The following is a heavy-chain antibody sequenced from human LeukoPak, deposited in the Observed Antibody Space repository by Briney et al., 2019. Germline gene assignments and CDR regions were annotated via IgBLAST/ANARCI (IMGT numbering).Heavy chain of an antibody. CDR2: INPNGGAT. J-gene: IGHJ5*02. V-gene: IGHV1-2*02. CDR3: ARDLYCSGDTCYFWFDP. CDR1: GYTFTDYY. D-gene: IGHD2-15*01. Sequence: GASVKVSCKPAGYTFTDYYIHWVRQAPGQGFEWMGWINPNGGATNYAQKFRGRVTLTRDTSISTAYMELSRLRSDDTAVYYCARDLYCSGDTCYFWFDPWGQGTLVTVSS.